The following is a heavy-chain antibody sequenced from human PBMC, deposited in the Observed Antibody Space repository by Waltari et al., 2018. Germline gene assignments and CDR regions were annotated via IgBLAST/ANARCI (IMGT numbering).Heavy chain of an antibody. V-gene: IGHV3-33*01. CDR2: IWYDGSNK. Sequence: QVQLVESGGGVVQPGRSLRLSCAASGFTFSSYGMHWVRQAPGKGLEWVAVIWYDGSNKYYADSVKGRFTISRDNSKNTLYLQMNSLRAEDTAVYYCARDDSSGYSLPDYWGQGTLVTVSS. J-gene: IGHJ4*02. CDR1: GFTFSSYG. D-gene: IGHD3-22*01. CDR3: ARDDSSGYSLPDY.